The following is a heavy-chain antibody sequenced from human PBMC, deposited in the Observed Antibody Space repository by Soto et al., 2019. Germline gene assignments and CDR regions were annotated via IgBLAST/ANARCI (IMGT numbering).Heavy chain of an antibody. V-gene: IGHV3-21*01. CDR1: GFTFSSYS. CDR3: ARDQQVGATSFDY. CDR2: ISSSSSYI. Sequence: GGSLRLSCAASGFTFSSYSMNWVRQAPGKGLEWVSSISSSSSYIYYADSVKGRFTISRDNAKNSLYLQMNSLRAEDTAVDYCARDQQVGATSFDYWGQGTLVTVSS. J-gene: IGHJ4*02. D-gene: IGHD1-26*01.